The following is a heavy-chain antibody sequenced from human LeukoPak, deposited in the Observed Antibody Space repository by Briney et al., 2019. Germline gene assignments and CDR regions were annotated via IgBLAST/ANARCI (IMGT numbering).Heavy chain of an antibody. Sequence: GGSLRLSCAASGFTFSSYGMHWVRQAPGKGLEWVAVIWYDGSNKYYADSVKGRLTISRDNSKNTLYLQMNSLRAEDTAVYYCARDLMVRGVLFDYWGQGTLVTVSS. D-gene: IGHD3-10*01. CDR2: IWYDGSNK. V-gene: IGHV3-33*01. J-gene: IGHJ4*02. CDR3: ARDLMVRGVLFDY. CDR1: GFTFSSYG.